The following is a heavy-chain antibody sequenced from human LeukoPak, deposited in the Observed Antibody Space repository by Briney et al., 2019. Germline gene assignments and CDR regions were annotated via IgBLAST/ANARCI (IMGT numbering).Heavy chain of an antibody. CDR1: GYSFTSYW. D-gene: IGHD3-22*01. CDR3: ARQYVSSSDDDY. J-gene: IGHJ4*02. CDR2: IDPGDSDT. V-gene: IGHV5-51*01. Sequence: GESLKISCKGSGYSFTSYWIGWVRQMPGKGLEWMGIIDPGDSDTRYRPSFRGQVIISADSSNNTAYLQWSSLKASDTAMYYCARQYVSSSDDDYWGQGTLVTVSS.